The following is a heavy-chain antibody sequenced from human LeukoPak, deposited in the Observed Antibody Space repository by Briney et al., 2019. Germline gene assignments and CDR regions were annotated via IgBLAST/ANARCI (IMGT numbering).Heavy chain of an antibody. D-gene: IGHD3-10*01. J-gene: IGHJ6*03. CDR2: ISAYNGDT. V-gene: IGHV1-18*01. CDR1: GYNFTNYG. CDR3: ASPGGANRYYYYYMDV. Sequence: ASVKVSCQASGYNFTNYGISWVRQAPGQGLEWMGWISAYNGDTKHAQKFQGRVTMSTDRSSNTAYMELRSLRSEDTAMYYCASPGGANRYYYYYMDVWGKGTTVTVSS.